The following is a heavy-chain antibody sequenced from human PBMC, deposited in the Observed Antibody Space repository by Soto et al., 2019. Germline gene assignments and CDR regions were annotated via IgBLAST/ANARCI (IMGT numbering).Heavy chain of an antibody. Sequence: QLQLQESGSGLVKPSQTLSLTCAVSGGSISSGGYSWSWIRQPPGKGLEWIGYIYHSGSTYYDPSLKSRVTTSVDRSKNQFSLKLSSVTAADTAVYSCAAGGGLPRYYWGQGTLVTVAS. CDR1: GGSISSGGYS. D-gene: IGHD5-12*01. CDR3: AAGGGLPRYY. V-gene: IGHV4-30-2*01. CDR2: IYHSGST. J-gene: IGHJ4*02.